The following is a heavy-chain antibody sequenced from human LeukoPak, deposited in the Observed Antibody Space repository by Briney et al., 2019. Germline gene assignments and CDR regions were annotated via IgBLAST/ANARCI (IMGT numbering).Heavy chain of an antibody. V-gene: IGHV3-30*10. J-gene: IGHJ4*02. CDR1: GFTFSSYA. CDR2: ISFDGSNK. CDR3: ARDPQY. Sequence: PGGSLRLSCAASGFTFSSYAMHWVRQAPGKGLEWVAVISFDGSNKYYTDSVKGRFTISRNNSKNTLYLQVSSLRTEDTAVYYCARDPQYWGRVTLVTVSA.